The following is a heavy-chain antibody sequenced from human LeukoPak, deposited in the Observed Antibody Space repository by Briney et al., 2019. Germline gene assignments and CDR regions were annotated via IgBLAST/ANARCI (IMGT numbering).Heavy chain of an antibody. V-gene: IGHV3-21*01. Sequence: PGGSLRLSCAASGFTFSSYSMNWVRQAPGKGLEWVSSISSSSSHIYYADSVKGRFTISRDNAKNSLYLQMNSLRAEDTAVYYCARMSDSSGWGKDDYWGQGTLVTVSS. CDR1: GFTFSSYS. J-gene: IGHJ4*02. CDR3: ARMSDSSGWGKDDY. D-gene: IGHD6-19*01. CDR2: ISSSSSHI.